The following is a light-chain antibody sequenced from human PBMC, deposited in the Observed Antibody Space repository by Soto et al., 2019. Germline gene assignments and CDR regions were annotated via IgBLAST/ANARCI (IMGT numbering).Light chain of an antibody. V-gene: IGKV1-5*01. Sequence: DIQMTQSPSTLTASVGDRVTITCRASQSISTWLAWYQQKPGNAPSLLIYGASSLKSGVPSRFSGSGSGTEFTLTISSLQPDDFATYYCQQYRSYSFGQETKVDIK. CDR1: QSISTW. CDR2: GAS. CDR3: QQYRSYS. J-gene: IGKJ1*01.